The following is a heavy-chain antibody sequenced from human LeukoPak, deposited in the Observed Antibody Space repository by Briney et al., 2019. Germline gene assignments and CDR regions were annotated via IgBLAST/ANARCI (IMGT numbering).Heavy chain of an antibody. CDR3: ARDMTDWWFDP. CDR2: IYYSGST. D-gene: IGHD3-9*01. Sequence: SETLSLTCAVYGGSFSGYYWSWIRQHPGKGLEWIGYIYYSGSTHYNPSLKSRVTISVDTSKNQFSLKLSSVTAADTAVYYCARDMTDWWFDPWGQGTLVTVSS. J-gene: IGHJ5*02. CDR1: GGSFSGYY. V-gene: IGHV4-31*11.